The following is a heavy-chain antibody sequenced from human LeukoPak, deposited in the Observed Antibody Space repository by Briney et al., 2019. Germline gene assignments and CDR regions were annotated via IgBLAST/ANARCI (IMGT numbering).Heavy chain of an antibody. V-gene: IGHV3-23*01. D-gene: IGHD2-2*02. CDR2: ISGGDGTT. CDR3: AKDGPYCSSIDCYIKGWFDP. CDR1: GFTFSNNY. J-gene: IGHJ5*02. Sequence: GGSLRLSCAASGFTFSNNYMSWVRQAPGKGLEWVSGISGGDGTTYYADFVKGRFTISRDNSKNTLYLQMNSLRAEDTAIYYCAKDGPYCSSIDCYIKGWFDPWGQGTLVTVSS.